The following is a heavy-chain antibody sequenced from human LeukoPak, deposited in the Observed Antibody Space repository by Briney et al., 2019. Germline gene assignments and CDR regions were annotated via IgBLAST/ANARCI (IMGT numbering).Heavy chain of an antibody. CDR2: IKQDGSEK. Sequence: GGSLRLSCAAFEFTFSSYWMSWVRQAPGKGLEWVANIKQDGSEKYYVDSVKGRFTISRDNAKNSLYLQMNSLRAEDTAVYYCARDTRWGGEDFDYWGQGTLVTVSS. CDR1: EFTFSSYW. V-gene: IGHV3-7*04. J-gene: IGHJ4*02. D-gene: IGHD2-2*01. CDR3: ARDTRWGGEDFDY.